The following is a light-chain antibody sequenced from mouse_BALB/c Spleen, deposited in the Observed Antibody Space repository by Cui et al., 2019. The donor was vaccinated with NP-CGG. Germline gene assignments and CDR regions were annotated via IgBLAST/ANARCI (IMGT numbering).Light chain of an antibody. Sequence: QAVVTQESALTTLPGETVIFTCRSSTGAVTTSNYANWVQEKPDHLFTGLIGGTNNRAPGVPARFSGSLIGDKAALTITGAQTEDEAIYFCALWYSNHWVFGGGTKLTVL. CDR2: GTN. V-gene: IGLV1*01. CDR1: TGAVTTSNY. CDR3: ALWYSNHWV. J-gene: IGLJ1*01.